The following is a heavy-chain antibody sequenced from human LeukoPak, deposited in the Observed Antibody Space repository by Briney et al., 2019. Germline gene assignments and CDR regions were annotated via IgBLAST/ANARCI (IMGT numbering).Heavy chain of an antibody. CDR2: ITGSGGST. V-gene: IGHV3-23*01. J-gene: IGHJ5*02. D-gene: IGHD7-27*01. CDR1: GFTFSTYA. Sequence: PGGSLRLSCAASGFTFSTYAMTWVRQAPGKGLEWVSGITGSGGSTYHADSVKGRFTISRDISKITLYLQMNSLRAEDTAVYYCAKDAGGTWGLNWFDPWGQGTLVTVSS. CDR3: AKDAGGTWGLNWFDP.